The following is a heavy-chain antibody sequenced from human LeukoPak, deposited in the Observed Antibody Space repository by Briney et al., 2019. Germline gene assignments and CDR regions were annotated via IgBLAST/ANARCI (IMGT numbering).Heavy chain of an antibody. CDR1: DYSIRSGYY. CDR2: LYHSGGA. Sequence: PSETLSLTCDVSDYSIRSGYYWGWIRQPPAKGLEWIGSLYHSGGAYYSPSLKSRVTISLDTSNNELSLRLSSVTAADTAIYYCARQNIVVVVADTPGAFDIWGQGTLVTVSS. V-gene: IGHV4-38-2*01. CDR3: ARQNIVVVVADTPGAFDI. J-gene: IGHJ3*02. D-gene: IGHD2-15*01.